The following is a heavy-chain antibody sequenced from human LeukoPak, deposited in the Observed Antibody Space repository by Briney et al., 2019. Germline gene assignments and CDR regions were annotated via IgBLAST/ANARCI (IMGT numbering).Heavy chain of an antibody. V-gene: IGHV4-59*01. CDR2: IYYSGST. D-gene: IGHD5-18*01. CDR3: ARENSYGYGEGNWFDP. J-gene: IGHJ5*02. CDR1: AGSISSYY. Sequence: SETLSLTCTVAAGSISSYYWSWIRQPPGEGLQWSGYIYYSGSTNYNPSLKSRVTISVDTSKNQFSLKLSSMTAADTAVYYCARENSYGYGEGNWFDPWGQGTLVTVSS.